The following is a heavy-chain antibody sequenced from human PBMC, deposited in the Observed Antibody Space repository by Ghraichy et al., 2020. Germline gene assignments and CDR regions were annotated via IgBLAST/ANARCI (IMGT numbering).Heavy chain of an antibody. D-gene: IGHD4-17*01. CDR2: IYYSGST. CDR3: ARKDDYGDYPYTFDI. CDR1: GGSISSGGHY. J-gene: IGHJ3*02. Sequence: LRLSCSVSGGSISSGGHYWSWIRQHPGKGLEWIGYIYYSGSTYYNPSLKSRVTISLDTSKNQFSLKVSTVTAADTAVYYCARKDDYGDYPYTFDIWGQGTMVTVSS. V-gene: IGHV4-31*03.